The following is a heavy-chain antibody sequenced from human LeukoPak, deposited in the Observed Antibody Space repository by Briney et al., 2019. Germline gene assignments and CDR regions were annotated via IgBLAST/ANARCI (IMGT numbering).Heavy chain of an antibody. CDR3: ARDRITIFGVVIMDHWFDP. CDR2: IYTSGST. V-gene: IGHV4-4*07. CDR1: GGSFSGYY. D-gene: IGHD3-3*01. J-gene: IGHJ5*02. Sequence: PSETLSLTCAVYGGSFSGYYWSWIRQPAGKGLEWIGRIYTSGSTNYNPSLKSRVTISVDTSKNQFSLKLSSVTAADTAVYYCARDRITIFGVVIMDHWFDPWGQGTLVTVSS.